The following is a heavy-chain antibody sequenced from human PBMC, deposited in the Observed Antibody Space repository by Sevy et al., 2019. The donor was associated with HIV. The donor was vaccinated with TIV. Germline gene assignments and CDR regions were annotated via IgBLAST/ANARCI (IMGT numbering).Heavy chain of an antibody. J-gene: IGHJ4*02. CDR2: ISYIGST. V-gene: IGHV4-61*01. Sequence: SETLSLTCTVSGASVSYGNYYWTWIRQPPGKGLEWIGYISYIGSTNYNPSLKSRVTISIDTAKNQLSLRLNSVTATDTAVYYCVRDRIAAAGRYFDYWGQGALVTVSS. CDR3: VRDRIAAAGRYFDY. D-gene: IGHD6-13*01. CDR1: GASVSYGNYY.